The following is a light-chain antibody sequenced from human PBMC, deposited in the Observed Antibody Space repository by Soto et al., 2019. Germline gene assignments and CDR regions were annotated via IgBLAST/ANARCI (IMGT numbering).Light chain of an antibody. V-gene: IGLV1-44*01. CDR3: AAWDDSLNGQV. Sequence: LTQPPSASGTPGQRVTISCSGSSSNIGSRTVNWYQQLPGTAPKLLIYSSNQRPSGVPDRFSGSKSGTSASLAISGLQSEDEADYYCAAWDDSLNGQVFGGGTKLTVL. CDR1: SSNIGSRT. J-gene: IGLJ3*02. CDR2: SSN.